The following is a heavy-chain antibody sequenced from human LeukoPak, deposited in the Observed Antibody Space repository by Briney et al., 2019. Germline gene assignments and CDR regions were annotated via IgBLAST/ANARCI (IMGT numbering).Heavy chain of an antibody. J-gene: IGHJ4*02. Sequence: PSETLSLTCTVSGGSISSSTYFWGWIRQPPGKGLEWIGTIYYSGSTYYNPSLKSRVTISVDTSKNQFSLKLSSVTDADTAVYYCARGDFWSAYYDYWGQGTLVTVSS. D-gene: IGHD3-3*01. V-gene: IGHV4-39*07. CDR1: GGSISSSTYF. CDR3: ARGDFWSAYYDY. CDR2: IYYSGST.